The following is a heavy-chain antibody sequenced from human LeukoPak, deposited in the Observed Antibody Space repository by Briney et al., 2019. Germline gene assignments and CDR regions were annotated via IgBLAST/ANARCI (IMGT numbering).Heavy chain of an antibody. D-gene: IGHD6-6*01. CDR3: PRDIAARRFDY. Sequence: GTSLRLSCAASGFTFSNHGMHWVRQAPGKGLEWVAVIWYDGSNKYIADSVRGRFTISRDNAKNTLFLQMNSLRAEDTAVYYCPRDIAARRFDYWGQGTLVTVSS. CDR1: GFTFSNHG. J-gene: IGHJ4*02. V-gene: IGHV3-33*01. CDR2: IWYDGSNK.